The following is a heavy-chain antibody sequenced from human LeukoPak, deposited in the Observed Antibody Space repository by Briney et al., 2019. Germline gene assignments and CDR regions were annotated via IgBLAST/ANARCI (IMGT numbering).Heavy chain of an antibody. J-gene: IGHJ4*02. D-gene: IGHD6-19*01. V-gene: IGHV3-20*04. CDR2: INWDGGST. Sequence: GGSLRLSCAASGFTFSSYWMHWVRQAPGKGLEWVSGINWDGGSTGYADSVKGRFTISRDNAKNSLYLQMNSLRAEDTALYFCAGGDRNGWYFNYWGQGTLVTVSS. CDR3: AGGDRNGWYFNY. CDR1: GFTFSSYW.